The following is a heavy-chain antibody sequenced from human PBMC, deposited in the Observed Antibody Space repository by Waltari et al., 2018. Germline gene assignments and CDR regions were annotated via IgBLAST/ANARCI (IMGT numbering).Heavy chain of an antibody. Sequence: EVQLVESGGGLVQPGEYLRLSCAASGFTFSSNWMHWFRQAPGKGLEGVSRINTDWSSTSYADSVMGRSTISRDNAKNTLYLQMNSLTVDDTAVYYCAELSSSAFHIWGQGTMVTVSS. V-gene: IGHV3-74*01. CDR2: INTDWSST. CDR1: GFTFSSNW. J-gene: IGHJ3*02. CDR3: AELSSSAFHI. D-gene: IGHD1-7*01.